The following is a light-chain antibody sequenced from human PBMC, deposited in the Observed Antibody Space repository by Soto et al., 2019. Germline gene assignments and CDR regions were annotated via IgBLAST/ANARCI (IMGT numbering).Light chain of an antibody. V-gene: IGKV3-11*01. J-gene: IGKJ3*01. Sequence: EIVLTQSPATLSLSPGERATLSCRASQSVSKSLAGYQQKPGQYPRILIYTTSNRATGIPARFSGSGSRTDVTLTISSLEPEDFAVYYCQQGNNWPIFTFGPGTKVDIK. CDR1: QSVSKS. CDR3: QQGNNWPIFT. CDR2: TTS.